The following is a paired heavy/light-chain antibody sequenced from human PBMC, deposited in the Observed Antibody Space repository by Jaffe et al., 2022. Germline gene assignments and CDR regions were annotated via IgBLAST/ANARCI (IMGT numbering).Heavy chain of an antibody. CDR2: IQYDGSIK. Sequence: QVQLVESGGGVVQPGGSLRLSCAASGFTFSSDGLHWVRQAPGKGLEWVAFIQYDGSIKYYADSVKGRFIISRDNSKNTVYLQMNSLRADDTAVYHCAKTIKGSGWSLDYWGQGTLVTVSS. CDR3: AKTIKGSGWSLDY. V-gene: IGHV3-30*02. J-gene: IGHJ4*02. D-gene: IGHD6-19*01. CDR1: GFTFSSDG.
Light chain of an antibody. V-gene: IGLV2-8*01. CDR1: SSDVGGHNY. Sequence: QSALTQPPSASGSPGQSVTISCTGTSSDVGGHNYVSWYQQHPGKAPKLMIYEVSQRPSGVPDRFSGSKSGNTASLTVSGLQAEDEADYYCSSDAGSNNLVFGGGTKLTVL. CDR3: SSDAGSNNLV. CDR2: EVS. J-gene: IGLJ2*01.